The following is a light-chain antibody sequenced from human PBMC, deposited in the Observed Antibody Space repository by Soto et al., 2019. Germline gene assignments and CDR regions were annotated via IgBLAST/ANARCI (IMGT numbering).Light chain of an antibody. Sequence: DIQMNQSPSCLSAPDGDRVSRTCRASHSIISYLNWYQQKPGKAPKLLIYAASSLQSGVPSRFSGSGSGTEFTLTISSLQPEDFATYYCLQHNSYPPTFGQGTKVDI. CDR1: HSIISY. CDR2: AAS. CDR3: LQHNSYPPT. J-gene: IGKJ1*01. V-gene: IGKV1-17*01.